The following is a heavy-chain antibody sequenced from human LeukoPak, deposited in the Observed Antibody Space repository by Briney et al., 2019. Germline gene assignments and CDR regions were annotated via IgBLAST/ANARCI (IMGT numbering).Heavy chain of an antibody. J-gene: IGHJ4*02. CDR3: AKGLVDTSGYYSSPLDY. Sequence: PGGSLRLSCAASGFTFDDYAMHWVRQAPGKGLEWVSGISWHSGSIGYADSVKGRFTTSRDNDKNSLYLQMNSLRADDTALYYCAKGLVDTSGYYSSPLDYWGQGTLVTVSS. D-gene: IGHD3-22*01. V-gene: IGHV3-9*01. CDR1: GFTFDDYA. CDR2: ISWHSGSI.